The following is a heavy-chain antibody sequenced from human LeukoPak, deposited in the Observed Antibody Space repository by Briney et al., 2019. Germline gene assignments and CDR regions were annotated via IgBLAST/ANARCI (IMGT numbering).Heavy chain of an antibody. V-gene: IGHV3-48*03. CDR1: GFTFSNYE. CDR2: ISGSGSTI. J-gene: IGHJ4*02. D-gene: IGHD6-19*01. Sequence: PGGSLRLSCAASGFTFSNYEMNWVRQAPGKGLEWVSYISGSGSTIYYGDSLEGRFTISRDNANNSLYLQINSLRVEDTAVYYCATLWDPVAGTTQPLLWGQGTLVTV. CDR3: ATLWDPVAGTTQPLL.